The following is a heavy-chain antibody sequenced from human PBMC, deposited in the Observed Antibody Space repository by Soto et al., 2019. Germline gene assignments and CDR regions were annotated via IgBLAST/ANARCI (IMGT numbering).Heavy chain of an antibody. CDR2: IKRNTDGGTT. D-gene: IGHD7-27*01. CDR1: GFTFSNAW. CDR3: TTDTGNGGCDVFKDY. V-gene: IGHV3-15*01. J-gene: IGHJ4*02. Sequence: GGSLRLSCAASGFTFSNAWMSWVRQAPGKGLEWVGRIKRNTDGGTTDYAAPVKGRFTISRDNSKNTLYLQMNSLKTEDTAVYYCTTDTGNGGCDVFKDYWGQGTLVTVSS.